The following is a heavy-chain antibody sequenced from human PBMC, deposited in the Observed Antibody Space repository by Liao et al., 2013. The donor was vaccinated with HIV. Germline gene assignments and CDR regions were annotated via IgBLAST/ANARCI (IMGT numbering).Heavy chain of an antibody. CDR1: GGSISSYY. J-gene: IGHJ5*02. CDR3: AGRSYYDFWSGYENWFDP. D-gene: IGHD3-3*01. CDR2: IYTSGST. V-gene: IGHV4-4*07. Sequence: QVQLQESGPGLVKPSETLSLTCTVSGGSISSYYWSWIRQPAGKGLEWIGRIYTSGSTNYNPSLKSRVTMSVDTSKNQFSLKLSSVTAADTAVYYCAGRSYYDFWSGYENWFDPWGQGTLVTVSS.